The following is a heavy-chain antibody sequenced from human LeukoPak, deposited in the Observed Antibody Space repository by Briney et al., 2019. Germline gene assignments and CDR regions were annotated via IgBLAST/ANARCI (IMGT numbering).Heavy chain of an antibody. Sequence: GESLKISCKGSGYSLTSYWIGWVRQMPGKGLEWMGIIYPGDSDTRYSPSFQGQVTISADKSISTAYLQWSSLKASDTAMYYCARHQWLPYYYFDYWGQGTLVTVSS. J-gene: IGHJ4*02. CDR2: IYPGDSDT. D-gene: IGHD6-19*01. V-gene: IGHV5-51*01. CDR3: ARHQWLPYYYFDY. CDR1: GYSLTSYW.